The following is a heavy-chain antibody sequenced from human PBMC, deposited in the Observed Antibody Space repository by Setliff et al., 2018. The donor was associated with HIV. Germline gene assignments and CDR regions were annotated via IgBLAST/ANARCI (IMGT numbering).Heavy chain of an antibody. Sequence: ASVKVSCKSSGYTFTAYGLSWVRQAPGQGLEWMGWISTYSDETSYAQKLQGRVTMTTDTSTSTAYMELRRLRFDDTAVYYCARDVEHMMDVWGQGTTVTVSS. V-gene: IGHV1-18*01. CDR3: ARDVEHMMDV. J-gene: IGHJ6*02. CDR1: GYTFTAYG. CDR2: ISTYSDET.